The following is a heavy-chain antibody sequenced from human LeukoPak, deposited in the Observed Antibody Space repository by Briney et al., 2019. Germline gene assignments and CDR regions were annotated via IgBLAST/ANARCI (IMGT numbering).Heavy chain of an antibody. Sequence: SETLSLTCTVSGGSISSYYWSWIRQPPGKGLEWIGYIYYSGSTNYNPSLKSRVTISVDTSKNQFSLKLSSVTAADTAVYYCARDLGLGVSSYYYYMDVWGKGTTVTVSS. D-gene: IGHD3-3*01. CDR3: ARDLGLGVSSYYYYMDV. CDR2: IYYSGST. J-gene: IGHJ6*03. V-gene: IGHV4-59*01. CDR1: GGSISSYY.